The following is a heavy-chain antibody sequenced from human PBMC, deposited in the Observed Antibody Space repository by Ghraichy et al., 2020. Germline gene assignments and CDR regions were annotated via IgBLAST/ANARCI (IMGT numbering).Heavy chain of an antibody. CDR2: IKKDGSEK. Sequence: GGSLRLSCAASGFIFSCYWMSWIRQAPGKGPEWVANIKKDGSEKYYVDSVKGRFTISRDNAKNSLYLEMNSLRAEDTAVYYCARDLGGGWYFDYWGQGALVTVSS. V-gene: IGHV3-7*01. CDR3: ARDLGGGWYFDY. D-gene: IGHD6-19*01. CDR1: GFIFSCYW. J-gene: IGHJ4*02.